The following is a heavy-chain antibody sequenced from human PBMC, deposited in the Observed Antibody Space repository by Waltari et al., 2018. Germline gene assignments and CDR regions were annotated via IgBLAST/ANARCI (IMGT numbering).Heavy chain of an antibody. CDR1: GGSISSSSYY. V-gene: IGHV4-39*01. Sequence: QLQLQESGPGLVKPSETLSLTCTVSGGSISSSSYYWGWIRQPPGKGLEWIGSIYYSGSTYYNPALKSRVTISVDTSKNQFSLKLSSVTAADTAVYYCARTPYDYYDSSGLGWFDPWGQGTLVTVSS. D-gene: IGHD3-22*01. J-gene: IGHJ5*02. CDR2: IYYSGST. CDR3: ARTPYDYYDSSGLGWFDP.